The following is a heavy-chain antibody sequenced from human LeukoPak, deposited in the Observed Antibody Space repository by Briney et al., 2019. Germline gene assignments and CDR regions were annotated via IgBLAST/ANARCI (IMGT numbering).Heavy chain of an antibody. D-gene: IGHD6-13*01. CDR1: GFTFSSYS. CDR2: IISSSSYI. CDR3: ARAAAAGSLNWFDP. V-gene: IGHV3-21*01. J-gene: IGHJ5*02. Sequence: GGSLTLSCAASGFTFSSYSMNWVRQAPGKGLEWVSSIISSSSYIYYADSVKGRFTISRDNAKNSLYLQMNSLRAEDTAVYYCARAAAAGSLNWFDPWGQGTLVTVSS.